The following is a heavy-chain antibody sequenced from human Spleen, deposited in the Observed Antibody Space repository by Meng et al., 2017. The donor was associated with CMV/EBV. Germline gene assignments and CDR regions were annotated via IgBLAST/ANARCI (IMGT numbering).Heavy chain of an antibody. J-gene: IGHJ3*02. CDR1: GFTFSSYW. V-gene: IGHV3-7*01. CDR2: IKQDGSEK. D-gene: IGHD2-2*01. CDR3: ARQAVDCSSTSCYYDAFDI. Sequence: GESLKISCAASGFTFSSYWMSWVRQAPGKGLEWVANIKQDGSEKYYVDSVKGRFTISRDNAKNSLYLQMNSLRAEDTAVYYCARQAVDCSSTSCYYDAFDIWGQGTMVTVSS.